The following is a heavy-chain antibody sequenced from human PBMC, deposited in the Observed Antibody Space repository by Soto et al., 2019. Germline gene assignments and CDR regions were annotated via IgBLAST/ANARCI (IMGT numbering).Heavy chain of an antibody. CDR1: GGSISTSNW. CDR2: VYRTGST. CDR3: ARAEGYYDSSGYSIGAAFDI. Sequence: ETLSLTCAVSGGSISTSNWWSWVRQPPGKGLEWIGEVYRTGSTNYNPSLESRLTISVDKSKNQFSLKLTSVTAADTAVYYCARAEGYYDSSGYSIGAAFDIWGQGTRVTVSS. J-gene: IGHJ3*02. V-gene: IGHV4-4*02. D-gene: IGHD3-22*01.